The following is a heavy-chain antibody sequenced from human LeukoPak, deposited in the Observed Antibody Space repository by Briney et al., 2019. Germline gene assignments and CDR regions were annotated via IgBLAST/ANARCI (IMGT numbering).Heavy chain of an antibody. J-gene: IGHJ3*02. Sequence: SETLSLTCAVYGGSFSGYYWSWIRQPPGKGLEWIGEINHSGSTNYNPSLKSRVTISVDTSKNQFSLKLNSVTPEDTAVYYCARHNDYSNLDAFDIWGQGTMVTVSS. D-gene: IGHD4-11*01. CDR1: GGSFSGYY. V-gene: IGHV4-34*01. CDR3: ARHNDYSNLDAFDI. CDR2: INHSGST.